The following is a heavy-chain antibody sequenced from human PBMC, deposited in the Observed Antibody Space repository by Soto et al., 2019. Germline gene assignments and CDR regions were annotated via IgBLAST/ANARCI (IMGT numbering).Heavy chain of an antibody. CDR2: IWHDGSNK. Sequence: PGGSLRLSCAASGFTFSTYGIHWVRQAPGKGLEWVAVIWHDGSNKYYADSVKGRFTISRDNSKSTLYLQMDSLRAEDTAVYYCASALGPYDYWGQGTLVTVSS. CDR1: GFTFSTYG. J-gene: IGHJ4*02. CDR3: ASALGPYDY. V-gene: IGHV3-33*01. D-gene: IGHD7-27*01.